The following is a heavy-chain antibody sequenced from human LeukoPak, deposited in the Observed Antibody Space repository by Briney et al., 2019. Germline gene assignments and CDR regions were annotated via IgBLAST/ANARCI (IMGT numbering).Heavy chain of an antibody. CDR3: ARTLAARHTSGYIDY. Sequence: SGGSLRLSCAASGFTFSSYWMSWVRQAPGKGREWVANIKEDGSEKYYVDSVKGRFTISRDNGKNSLYLQMNSLRAEDTAVYYCARTLAARHTSGYIDYWGQGTLVTVSS. J-gene: IGHJ4*02. D-gene: IGHD3-22*01. CDR1: GFTFSSYW. CDR2: IKEDGSEK. V-gene: IGHV3-7*01.